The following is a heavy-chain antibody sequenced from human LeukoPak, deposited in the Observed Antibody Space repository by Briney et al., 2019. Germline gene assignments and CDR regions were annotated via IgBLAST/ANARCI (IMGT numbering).Heavy chain of an antibody. CDR2: ISYDGSNK. Sequence: PGRSLRLSCAASGFTFSSYGMHWVRQDPGKGLEWVAVISYDGSNKYYADSVKGRFTISRDNSKNTLYLQMNSLRAEDTAVYYCAKDRAGATRLDYYYGMDVWGQGTTVTASS. J-gene: IGHJ6*02. CDR1: GFTFSSYG. D-gene: IGHD1-26*01. V-gene: IGHV3-30*18. CDR3: AKDRAGATRLDYYYGMDV.